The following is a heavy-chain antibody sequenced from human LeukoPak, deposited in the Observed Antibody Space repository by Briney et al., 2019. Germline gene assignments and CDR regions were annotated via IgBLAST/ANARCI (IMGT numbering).Heavy chain of an antibody. J-gene: IGHJ6*03. CDR3: ARDDFWSGYYTGATSYYYMDV. Sequence: GGSLRLSCAASGFTPSSNYMSWVRQAPGKGLEGVSVIYSGGSTYYADSVKGRFTISRDNSKNTLYLQMNSLRAEDTAVYYCARDDFWSGYYTGATSYYYMDVWGKGTTVTVSS. D-gene: IGHD3-3*01. CDR1: GFTPSSNY. V-gene: IGHV3-53*01. CDR2: IYSGGST.